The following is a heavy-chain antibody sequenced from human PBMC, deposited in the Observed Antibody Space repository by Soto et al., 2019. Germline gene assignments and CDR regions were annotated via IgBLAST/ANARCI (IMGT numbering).Heavy chain of an antibody. CDR1: GFTFSSYA. Sequence: GGSLRLSCAASGFTFSSYAMSWIRQAPGKGLEWVSAISGSGGSTYYADSVKGRFTISRDNSKNTLYLQMNSLRAEDTAVYYCAKGPHPSGWMDYWGQGTLVTVSS. D-gene: IGHD6-19*01. J-gene: IGHJ4*02. CDR3: AKGPHPSGWMDY. V-gene: IGHV3-23*01. CDR2: ISGSGGST.